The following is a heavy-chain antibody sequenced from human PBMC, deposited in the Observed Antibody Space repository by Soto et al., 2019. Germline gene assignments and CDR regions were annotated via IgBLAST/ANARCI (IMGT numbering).Heavy chain of an antibody. V-gene: IGHV1-46*01. CDR3: ARSPYSSGYYYAIDY. CDR1: GYTFTSYG. D-gene: IGHD3-22*01. CDR2: INPSGGST. Sequence: ASVKVSCKASGYTFTSYGISWMRQAPGQGLEWMGIINPSGGSTTYAQKFQGRVTMTRDTSTSTVYMDLSSLRSEDTAVYYCARSPYSSGYYYAIDYWGQGTQVTVSS. J-gene: IGHJ4*02.